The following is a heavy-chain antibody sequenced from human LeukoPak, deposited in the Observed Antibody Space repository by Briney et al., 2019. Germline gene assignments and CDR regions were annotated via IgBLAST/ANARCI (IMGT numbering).Heavy chain of an antibody. CDR1: GGSISSYY. D-gene: IGHD1-7*01. CDR3: AVLGNYALNY. Sequence: TSETLSLTCTVSGGSISSYYWSWIRQPPGKGLEWIGYLYNSGSTNYNPSLKSRVTISVDTSKNQLSLKLSSVTAADTAVYYCAVLGNYALNYWGQGTLVTVSS. J-gene: IGHJ4*02. V-gene: IGHV4-59*13. CDR2: LYNSGST.